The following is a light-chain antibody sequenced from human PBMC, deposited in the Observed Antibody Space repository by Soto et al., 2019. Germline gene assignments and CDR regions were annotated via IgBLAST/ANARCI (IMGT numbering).Light chain of an antibody. CDR2: EVS. V-gene: IGLV2-14*01. CDR1: SSDVGGYDF. J-gene: IGLJ1*01. CDR3: SSYTSDWGV. Sequence: QSALTQPASVSGSPGQSITISCTGTSSDVGGYDFVSWYQHHPGKAPKLIIYEVSTRPSGASNRFSGSKSGNTASLTISGLQAEDEADYYCSSYTSDWGVFGTGTKVTVL.